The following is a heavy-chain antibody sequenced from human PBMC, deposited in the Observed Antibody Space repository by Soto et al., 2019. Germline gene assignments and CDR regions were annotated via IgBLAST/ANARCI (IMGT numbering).Heavy chain of an antibody. V-gene: IGHV1-18*01. Sequence: QVQLVQSGAEVKKPGASVKVSCKASGYTFTSYGISWVRQAPGQGLEWMGWISAYNGNTNYAQKLQGRVTMNTDTSTSTAYMELRSLRSDDTAVYYCARDLFTGQAARPHYYYYGMDVWGQGTTVTVSS. J-gene: IGHJ6*02. D-gene: IGHD6-6*01. CDR3: ARDLFTGQAARPHYYYYGMDV. CDR2: ISAYNGNT. CDR1: GYTFTSYG.